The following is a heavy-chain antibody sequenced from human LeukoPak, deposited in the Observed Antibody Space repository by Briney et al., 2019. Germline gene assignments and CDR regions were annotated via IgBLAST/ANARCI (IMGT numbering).Heavy chain of an antibody. J-gene: IGHJ4*02. CDR1: FXSYS. Sequence: FXSYSMNWVRQAPGKGLEWVSSISSSSSYIYYADSVKGRFTIYRDNAMNSLYLQMNSLRAEDTAVYYCAVVAGEDPEDPFDFWGQGTLVTVSS. CDR3: AVVAGEDPEDPFDF. D-gene: IGHD2-15*01. CDR2: ISSSSSYI. V-gene: IGHV3-21*01.